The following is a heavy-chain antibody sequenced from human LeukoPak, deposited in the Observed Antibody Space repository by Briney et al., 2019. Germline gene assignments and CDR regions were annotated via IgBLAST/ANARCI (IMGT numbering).Heavy chain of an antibody. V-gene: IGHV1-69*05. CDR3: ARTWTWYQLPSFDY. Sequence: ASVKVSCKASGGTFSSYAISWVRQAPGQGLEWMGGIIPIFGTANYAQKFQGRVTITTDESTSTAYMELSSLRSEDTAVYYCARTWTWYQLPSFDYWGQGTLVTVSS. D-gene: IGHD2-2*01. CDR2: IIPIFGTA. J-gene: IGHJ4*02. CDR1: GGTFSSYA.